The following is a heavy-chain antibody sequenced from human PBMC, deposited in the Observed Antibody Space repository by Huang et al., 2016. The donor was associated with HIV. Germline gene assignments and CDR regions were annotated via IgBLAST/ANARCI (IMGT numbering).Heavy chain of an antibody. V-gene: IGHV3-53*01. J-gene: IGHJ4*02. D-gene: IGHD2-8*02. CDR1: GFTVSTNY. CDR2: IYSGGTT. CDR3: AKEGDTGAALGY. Sequence: EVQLVESGGGLIQPGGSLRLSCAASGFTVSTNYMTLVRQAPGKGLEWVSLIYSGGTTYYADSGKGRFTISRDDSENTLYLHMTSLRAGDTAVYYCAKEGDTGAALGYWGQGTLVTVS.